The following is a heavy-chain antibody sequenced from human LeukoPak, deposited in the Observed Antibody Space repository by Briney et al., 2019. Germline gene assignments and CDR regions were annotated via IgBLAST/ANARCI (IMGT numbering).Heavy chain of an antibody. CDR3: ARGSGSSSYGGDY. V-gene: IGHV3-64*01. J-gene: IGHJ4*02. Sequence: GGSLRLSCAASGFTFSSYAMHWVRQAPGKGLEYVSAISSNGGSTYYANSVKGRFTISRDNSKNTLYLQMGSLKTEDMAVYYCARGSGSSSYGGDYWGQGTLVTVSS. D-gene: IGHD6-13*01. CDR2: ISSNGGST. CDR1: GFTFSSYA.